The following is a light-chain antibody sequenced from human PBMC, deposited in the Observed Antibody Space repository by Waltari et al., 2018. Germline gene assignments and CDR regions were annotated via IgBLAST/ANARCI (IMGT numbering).Light chain of an antibody. CDR2: NVY. CDR3: CSYSTTYPEV. Sequence: QSALTQPRSVSGSLGQSVTISCAGSSDDVGGFNYVSWYQQYPGKAPKLIMYNVYRRPSGFPRRFSGSKSGNTASLTVSGLQAEDEADYYCCSYSTTYPEVFGSGTKVTVV. V-gene: IGLV2-11*01. J-gene: IGLJ1*01. CDR1: SDDVGGFNY.